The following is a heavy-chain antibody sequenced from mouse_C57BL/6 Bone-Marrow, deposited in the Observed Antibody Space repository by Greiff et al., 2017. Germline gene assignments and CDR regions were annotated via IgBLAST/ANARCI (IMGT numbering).Heavy chain of an antibody. V-gene: IGHV5-6*01. CDR2: ISSGGSYT. D-gene: IGHD2-3*01. J-gene: IGHJ1*03. CDR1: GFTFSSYG. CDR3: ARDGWYFDV. Sequence: EVKLVESGGDLVKPGGSLKLSCAASGFTFSSYGMSWVRQTPDKRLEWVSTISSGGSYTYYPDSVKGRFTISRDKAKNTLYLQMSSLKSEDTAMYYCARDGWYFDVWGTGTTVTVSS.